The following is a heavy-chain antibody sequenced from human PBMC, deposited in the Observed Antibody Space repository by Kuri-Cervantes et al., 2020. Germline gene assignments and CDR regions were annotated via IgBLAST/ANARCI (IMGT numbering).Heavy chain of an antibody. Sequence: SETLSLTCTVSGGSISSGSYYWSWIRQPAGKGLEWIGRIYTSGSTNYNPSLKSRVTMSVGTSKNQFSLKLSSVTAADTAVYYCARDLTTVTTGYYYYGMDVWGQGTTVTVSS. CDR1: GGSISSGSYY. CDR3: ARDLTTVTTGYYYYGMDV. D-gene: IGHD4-11*01. J-gene: IGHJ6*02. V-gene: IGHV4-61*02. CDR2: IYTSGST.